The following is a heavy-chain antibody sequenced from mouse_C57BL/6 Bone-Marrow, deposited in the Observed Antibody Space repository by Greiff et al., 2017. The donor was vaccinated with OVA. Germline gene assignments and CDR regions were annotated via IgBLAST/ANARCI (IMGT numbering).Heavy chain of an antibody. J-gene: IGHJ3*01. CDR2: IYPGSGNT. V-gene: IGHV1-84*01. D-gene: IGHD2-4*01. CDR1: GYTFTDYY. Sequence: VQRVESGPELVKPGASVKISCKASGYTFTDYYINWVKQRPGQGLAWIGWIYPGSGNTKYNEKFKGKATLTVDTSSSTAYMQLSSLTSEDSAVYFCARGLSRFAYWGQGTLVTVSA. CDR3: ARGLSRFAY.